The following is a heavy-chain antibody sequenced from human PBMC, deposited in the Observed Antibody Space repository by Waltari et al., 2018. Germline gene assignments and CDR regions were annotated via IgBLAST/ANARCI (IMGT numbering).Heavy chain of an antibody. V-gene: IGHV3-9*01. CDR1: GFTFDDYA. Sequence: EVQLVESGGGLVQPGRSLRLSRAASGFTFDDYAMHWVRQAPGKCLGWVSGISWNSGSIGYADSVKGRFTISRDNAQNSLYLQMNSLRAEDTALYYCARLGVSHFDYWGQGTLVTVSS. D-gene: IGHD1-26*01. CDR2: ISWNSGSI. J-gene: IGHJ4*02. CDR3: ARLGVSHFDY.